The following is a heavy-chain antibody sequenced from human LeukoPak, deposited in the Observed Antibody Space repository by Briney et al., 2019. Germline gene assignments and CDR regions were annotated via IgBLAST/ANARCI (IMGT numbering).Heavy chain of an antibody. D-gene: IGHD3-22*01. Sequence: ASVKVSCKASGYTFTSYDINWVRQAPGQGLEWMGWINPNSGGTNYAQKFQGRVTMTRDTSISTAYMELSRLRSDDTAVYYCAREIVGADKFDPWGQGTLVTVSS. J-gene: IGHJ5*02. CDR3: AREIVGADKFDP. V-gene: IGHV1-2*02. CDR1: GYTFTSYD. CDR2: INPNSGGT.